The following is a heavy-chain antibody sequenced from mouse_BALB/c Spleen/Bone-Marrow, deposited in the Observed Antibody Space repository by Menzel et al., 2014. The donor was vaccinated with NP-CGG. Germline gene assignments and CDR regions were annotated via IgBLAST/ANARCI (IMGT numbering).Heavy chain of an antibody. Sequence: EVKLVESGPELVKPGASVKVSCKASGYSFTDYNTYWEKQSHGKSLEWIGYLDPYNGGTTYNQKFKGKATLTVDKSSSTAFMHLNDLTSEDSAVYYCARGGYGRGFAYWGQGTPVTVSA. CDR1: GYSFTDYN. J-gene: IGHJ3*01. CDR3: ARGGYGRGFAY. CDR2: LDPYNGGT. D-gene: IGHD1-2*01. V-gene: IGHV1S135*01.